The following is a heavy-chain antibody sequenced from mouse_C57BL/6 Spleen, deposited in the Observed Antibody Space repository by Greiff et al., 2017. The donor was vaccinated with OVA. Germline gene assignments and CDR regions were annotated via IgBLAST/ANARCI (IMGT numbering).Heavy chain of an antibody. CDR1: GSTFTSYW. CDR3: ARETAQGPGDY. V-gene: IGHV1-50*01. CDR2: IDPSDSYT. D-gene: IGHD3-2*02. Sequence: VQLQQPGAELVKPGASVKLSCKASGSTFTSYWMPWVKQRPGQGLEWIGEIDPSDSYTTYNQKFKGKATLTVDTSSSTAYMQLSSLTSEDSAVYYCARETAQGPGDYWGQGTTLTVSS. J-gene: IGHJ2*01.